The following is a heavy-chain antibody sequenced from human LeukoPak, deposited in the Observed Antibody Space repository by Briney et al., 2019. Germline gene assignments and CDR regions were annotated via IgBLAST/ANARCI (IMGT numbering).Heavy chain of an antibody. Sequence: GGSLRLSCAASGLPFSSYGMGWVRQAPGKGLEWVSAISGSGGSTYYADSVKGRFTISRDNSKNTLYLQMSSLRAEDTAVYYCAKGRGGYCSSTSCYSYAFDIWGQGTMVTVSS. J-gene: IGHJ3*02. D-gene: IGHD2-2*01. V-gene: IGHV3-23*01. CDR1: GLPFSSYG. CDR2: ISGSGGST. CDR3: AKGRGGYCSSTSCYSYAFDI.